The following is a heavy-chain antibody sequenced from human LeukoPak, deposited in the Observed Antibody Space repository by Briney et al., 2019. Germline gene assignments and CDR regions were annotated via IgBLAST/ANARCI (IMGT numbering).Heavy chain of an antibody. CDR2: ISGSGGT. J-gene: IGHJ4*02. V-gene: IGHV3-23*01. Sequence: GGSLRLSCAASGFSFNNYAMSWVRQAPGKGLEWVSAISGSGGTYYAESVKGRFIISRDNSKNTLYLQMNSLRAEHTAVYYCARGGEGIPAAVSYFDYWGQGTLVTVSS. D-gene: IGHD6-13*01. CDR1: GFSFNNYA. CDR3: ARGGEGIPAAVSYFDY.